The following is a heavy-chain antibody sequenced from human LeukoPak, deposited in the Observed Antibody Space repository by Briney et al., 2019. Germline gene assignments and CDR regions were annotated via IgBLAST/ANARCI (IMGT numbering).Heavy chain of an antibody. CDR1: GYTFTGYY. Sequence: GVSVRVSCKASGYTFTGYYMHWVRQAPGQGLEWMGWINPNSGGTKYAQRFQGRVTMSRDTSISTAYMELSRLRSDDTAVYYCARDYYDSSGYGAHDYWGQGTLVTVSS. J-gene: IGHJ4*02. CDR2: INPNSGGT. D-gene: IGHD3-22*01. V-gene: IGHV1-2*02. CDR3: ARDYYDSSGYGAHDY.